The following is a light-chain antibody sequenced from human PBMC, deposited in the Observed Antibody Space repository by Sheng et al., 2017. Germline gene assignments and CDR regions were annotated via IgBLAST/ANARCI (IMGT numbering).Light chain of an antibody. CDR3: QQYGSSSVS. CDR2: GVS. CDR1: QNIDTH. V-gene: IGKV3-20*01. Sequence: EIVLTQSPGTLSLSPGERATLSCRASQNIDTHLAWYHQQPGQAPRLVIHGVSTRATGVPARFSGSGSETEFTLIISRLEPEDFAVYYCQQYGSSSVSFGQGTKLEIK. J-gene: IGKJ2*03.